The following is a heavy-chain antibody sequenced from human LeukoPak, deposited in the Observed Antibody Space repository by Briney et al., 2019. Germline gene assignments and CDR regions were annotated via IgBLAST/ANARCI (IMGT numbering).Heavy chain of an antibody. CDR1: GGSFSGYY. Sequence: SETLSLTCAVYGGSFSGYYWSWIRQPPGKGLEWIGEINHSGSTNYNPSLKSRVTISVDTSKNQFSLKLSSVTAADTAVYYCARTEGHSYGPYWYFDLWGRGTLVTVSS. CDR3: ARTEGHSYGPYWYFDL. D-gene: IGHD5-18*01. J-gene: IGHJ2*01. V-gene: IGHV4-34*01. CDR2: INHSGST.